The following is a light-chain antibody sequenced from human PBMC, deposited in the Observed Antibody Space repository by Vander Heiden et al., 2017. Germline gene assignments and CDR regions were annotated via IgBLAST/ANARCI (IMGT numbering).Light chain of an antibody. CDR3: TSYTSRTTWV. CDR1: RSDVGGYNY. Sequence: QSALTQPASVSGSPGQSITISCTGTRSDVGGYNYVSWYQQHPGKAPKVMIYDVSNRPSGVSNRFSGSKSGNTASLTISVLQAEDEADYYCTSYTSRTTWVFGGGTKLTVL. CDR2: DVS. J-gene: IGLJ2*01. V-gene: IGLV2-14*03.